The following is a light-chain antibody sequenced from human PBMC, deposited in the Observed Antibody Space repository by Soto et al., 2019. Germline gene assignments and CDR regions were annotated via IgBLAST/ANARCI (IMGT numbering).Light chain of an antibody. Sequence: DIHMTQSPSSLSATLGDRVTITFRASQSISSYLNWYQQKPGKAPKLLIYAASSLQSGVPSRFSGSGSGTDFTLTISSLQPEDFATYYCQQSYSHTWTFGQGTKVDI. J-gene: IGKJ1*01. CDR2: AAS. CDR1: QSISSY. V-gene: IGKV1-39*01. CDR3: QQSYSHTWT.